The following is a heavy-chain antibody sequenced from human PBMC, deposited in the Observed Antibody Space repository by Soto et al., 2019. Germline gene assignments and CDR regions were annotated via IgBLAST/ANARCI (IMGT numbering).Heavy chain of an antibody. CDR3: AKDFRTTVTTYCFAY. Sequence: PGGSLRLSCAASGFTFSSHAMNWVRQAPGKGLEWVSGIIGSGDRTYYADSVKGRFTISRDNSKNTVFLQMNSLRAEDTAIYYCAKDFRTTVTTYCFAYWGQGTLVTVSS. J-gene: IGHJ4*02. CDR2: IIGSGDRT. D-gene: IGHD4-17*01. CDR1: GFTFSSHA. V-gene: IGHV3-23*01.